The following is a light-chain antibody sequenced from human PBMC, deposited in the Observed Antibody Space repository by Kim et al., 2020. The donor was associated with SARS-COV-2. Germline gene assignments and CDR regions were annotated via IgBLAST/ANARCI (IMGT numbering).Light chain of an antibody. V-gene: IGLV3-19*01. Sequence: SSELTQDPAVSVALGQTVRITCQGDSLRTYYASWYQQKPGQAPILVIYGKNDRPSGVPDRFSGSSSGNTASLTITRAQAEDEADYYCQSRDSSGKVVFGGGTQLTV. CDR2: GKN. J-gene: IGLJ2*01. CDR3: QSRDSSGKVV. CDR1: SLRTYY.